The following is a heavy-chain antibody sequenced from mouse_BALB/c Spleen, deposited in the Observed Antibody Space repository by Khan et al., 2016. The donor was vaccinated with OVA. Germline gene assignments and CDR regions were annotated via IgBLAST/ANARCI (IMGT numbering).Heavy chain of an antibody. V-gene: IGHV1-4*01. CDR3: AREGAYYRSDGWFAY. CDR2: IIPTNDYT. Sequence: QVQLKESGAELARPGASVKMSCKASGYTFTTYTMHWVKQRPGQGLEWIGYIIPTNDYTNYNQKFKDRATLTADKSSSTAYMQLSSLTSEDSALYYFAREGAYYRSDGWFAYWGQGTLVTVSA. CDR1: GYTFTTYT. D-gene: IGHD2-14*01. J-gene: IGHJ3*01.